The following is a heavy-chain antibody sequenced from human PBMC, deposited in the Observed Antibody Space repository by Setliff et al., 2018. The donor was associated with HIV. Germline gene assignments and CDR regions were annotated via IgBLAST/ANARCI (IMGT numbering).Heavy chain of an antibody. CDR3: ARHIRGDYARSPIDY. CDR2: IYPGDSDT. CDR1: GYSFTSYW. D-gene: IGHD4-17*01. Sequence: GESLKISCKGSGYSFTSYWIGWVRQMPGKGLEWMGIIYPGDSDTNYNPSLKSRVTMSMTTSKTQFSLKVLSVTAADTAVYYCARHIRGDYARSPIDYWGQGALVTVSS. V-gene: IGHV5-51*01. J-gene: IGHJ4*02.